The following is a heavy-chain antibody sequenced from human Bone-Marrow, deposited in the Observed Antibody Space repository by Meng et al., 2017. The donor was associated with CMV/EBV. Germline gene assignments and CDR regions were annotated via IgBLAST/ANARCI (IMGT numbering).Heavy chain of an antibody. V-gene: IGHV3-74*01. J-gene: IGHJ4*02. CDR3: ARETESSSSRTFDH. CDR2: IYSDGTTT. Sequence: ASGFTCSGYWMHWVRQVPGKGLVWVSRIYSDGTTTNYADSVKGRFTISRENAKNTLYLQMNSLRADDTAVYFCARETESSSSRTFDHWDQGTLVTVSS. CDR1: GFTCSGYW. D-gene: IGHD1-1*01.